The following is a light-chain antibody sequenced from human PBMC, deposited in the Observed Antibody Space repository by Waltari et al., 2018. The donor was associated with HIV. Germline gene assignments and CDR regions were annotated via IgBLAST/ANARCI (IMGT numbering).Light chain of an antibody. CDR2: STS. J-gene: IGLJ3*02. Sequence: QTVVTQEPSLTVSPGGTVTLTCASSTGTVTSGHYPNWFQQKPGQAPRALIYSTSNKDSWTPARFSGSLLGGKAALTRSGVQPEDEAEYYCLRYYGGAQLVFGGGTRLTVL. V-gene: IGLV7-43*01. CDR1: TGTVTSGHY. CDR3: LRYYGGAQLV.